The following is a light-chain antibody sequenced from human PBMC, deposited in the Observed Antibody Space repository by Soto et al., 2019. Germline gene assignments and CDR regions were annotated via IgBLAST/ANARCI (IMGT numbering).Light chain of an antibody. CDR2: KAS. CDR3: QQYYSYSYT. J-gene: IGKJ2*01. CDR1: QSINTW. V-gene: IGKV1-5*03. Sequence: DIQMTQSPSTLSASVGDRVTITCRASQSINTWLAWYQQKPGKAPKLLIYKASSLESAVPSRFSGSQSGTELTLTISNLQPDDFATYYCQQYYSYSYTFGQGTKLEIK.